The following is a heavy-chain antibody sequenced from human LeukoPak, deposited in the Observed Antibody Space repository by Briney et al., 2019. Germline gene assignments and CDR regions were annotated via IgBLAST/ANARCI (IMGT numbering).Heavy chain of an antibody. J-gene: IGHJ6*03. D-gene: IGHD2-15*01. Sequence: SETLSLTCAVYGGSFSGYYWSWIRQPPGKGLEWIGEINHSGSTNYNPSLKSRVTISVDTSKNQFSMKLSSVTAADTAVYYCARTTEGYCRGRSCYSYYYYMDVWGKGTTVTVSS. V-gene: IGHV4-34*01. CDR2: INHSGST. CDR1: GGSFSGYY. CDR3: ARTTEGYCRGRSCYSYYYYMDV.